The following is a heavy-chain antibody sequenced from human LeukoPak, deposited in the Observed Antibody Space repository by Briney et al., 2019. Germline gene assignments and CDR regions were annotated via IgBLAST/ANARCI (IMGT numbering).Heavy chain of an antibody. Sequence: GGSLRLSCAASGFTFDSYGMHWVRQAPGKGLDWVAFIRYDGSIKHYADSVKGRFTISRDNSKNTLFLQMNSLRPEDTALYYCGKGSSTSGCPDYWGQGTLVTVSS. CDR3: GKGSSTSGCPDY. D-gene: IGHD6-19*01. V-gene: IGHV3-30*02. J-gene: IGHJ4*02. CDR1: GFTFDSYG. CDR2: IRYDGSIK.